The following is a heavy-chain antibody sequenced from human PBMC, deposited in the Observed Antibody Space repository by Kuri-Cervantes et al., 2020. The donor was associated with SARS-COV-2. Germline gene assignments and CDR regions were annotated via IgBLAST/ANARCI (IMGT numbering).Heavy chain of an antibody. CDR2: INPNSGGT. D-gene: IGHD6-6*01. V-gene: IGHV1-2*02. Sequence: GGSLRLSCKASGYTFTGYYMHWVRQAPGQGLEWMGWINPNSGGTNYAQKFQGRVTMTRDTSISTAYMELSRLRSDDTAVYYCARGLGYSSSSHRGGSFDYWGQGTLVTVSS. CDR3: ARGLGYSSSSHRGGSFDY. CDR1: GYTFTGYY. J-gene: IGHJ4*02.